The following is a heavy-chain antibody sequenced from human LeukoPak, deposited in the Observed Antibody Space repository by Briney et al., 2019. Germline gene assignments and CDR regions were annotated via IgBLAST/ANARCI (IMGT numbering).Heavy chain of an antibody. V-gene: IGHV4-34*01. CDR2: INHSGST. J-gene: IGHJ4*02. D-gene: IGHD4-17*01. CDR3: ARGHTATTYYFDY. Sequence: PSETLSLTCAVYGGSFSGYYWSWIRQPPGKGLEWIGEINHSGSTNYNPSLKSRVTISVDTSKNQFSLKLSSVTAADTAVYYCARGHTATTYYFDYWGQGTLVTVSS. CDR1: GGSFSGYY.